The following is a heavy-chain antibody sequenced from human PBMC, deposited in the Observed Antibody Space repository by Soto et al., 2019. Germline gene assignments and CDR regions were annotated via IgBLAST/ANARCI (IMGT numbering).Heavy chain of an antibody. CDR3: ARSDGYNFNWLES. CDR1: GYTFATYD. CDR2: MNPNSGNT. J-gene: IGHJ5*01. D-gene: IGHD2-21*01. V-gene: IGHV1-8*01. Sequence: QVQLVQSGAEVKTPGASVKVSCKASGYTFATYDINWVRQAPGQGLEWMGWMNPNSGNTVYAQKFQGRLTMTRNTALSVAHMELRRLRNEDTAVYYCARSDGYNFNWLESWGQGTLVTGSA.